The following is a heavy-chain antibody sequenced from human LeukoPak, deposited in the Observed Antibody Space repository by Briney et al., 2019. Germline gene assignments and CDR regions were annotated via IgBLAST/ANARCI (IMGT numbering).Heavy chain of an antibody. J-gene: IGHJ4*02. CDR3: ARYSGSYSGFDY. CDR1: GGSISSYY. D-gene: IGHD1-26*01. Sequence: SETLPLTCTVSGGSISSYYWSWIRQPPGKGLEWIGYIYYSGSINYNPSLKSRVTVSVDTSKNQFSLKLRSVTAADTAVYYCARYSGSYSGFDYWGQGTLVTVSS. CDR2: IYYSGSI. V-gene: IGHV4-59*08.